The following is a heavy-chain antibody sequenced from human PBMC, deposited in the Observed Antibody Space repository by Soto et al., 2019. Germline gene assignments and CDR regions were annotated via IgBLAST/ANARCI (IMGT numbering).Heavy chain of an antibody. CDR2: INYSGST. Sequence: SETLSLTCTVSGGSISSGGYYWSWIRQHPGKGLEWIGYINYSGSTYYNPSLKSRVTISVDTSKNQFYLNLRSVTAADTAVYYCAREGYSDTYSYYQTLDVWGQGTTVTVSS. V-gene: IGHV4-31*03. D-gene: IGHD4-17*01. CDR3: AREGYSDTYSYYQTLDV. J-gene: IGHJ6*02. CDR1: GGSISSGGYY.